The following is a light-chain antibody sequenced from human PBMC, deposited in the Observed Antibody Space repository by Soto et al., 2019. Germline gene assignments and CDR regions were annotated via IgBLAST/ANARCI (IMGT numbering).Light chain of an antibody. V-gene: IGLV2-14*01. CDR1: SSDVGGYNY. CDR2: EVN. CDR3: SSYTSSSTL. J-gene: IGLJ2*01. Sequence: QSVLTQPASVSGSPGQSITISCTGTSSDVGGYNYVSWYQHHPGQAPKLMIYEVNNRPSGVSNRFSGSKSGNTASLTISGLQAEDEADYYCSSYTSSSTLLGGGTQLTVL.